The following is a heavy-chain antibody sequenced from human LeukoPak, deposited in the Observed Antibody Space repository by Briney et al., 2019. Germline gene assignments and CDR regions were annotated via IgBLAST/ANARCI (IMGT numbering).Heavy chain of an antibody. CDR2: IIPILGIA. J-gene: IGHJ6*02. V-gene: IGHV1-69*04. Sequence: GVSVKVSCKASGGTFSSYAISWVRQAPGQGLEWMGRIIPILGIANYAQKFQGRVTITADKSTSTAYMELSSLRSEDTAVYYCAREGIGNYYYGMDVWGQGTTVTVSS. CDR3: AREGIGNYYYGMDV. D-gene: IGHD1-26*01. CDR1: GGTFSSYA.